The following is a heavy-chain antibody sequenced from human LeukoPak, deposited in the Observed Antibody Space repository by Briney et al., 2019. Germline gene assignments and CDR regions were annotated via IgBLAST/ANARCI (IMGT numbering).Heavy chain of an antibody. J-gene: IGHJ4*02. V-gene: IGHV3-21*01. CDR1: GFTFSSYS. CDR3: ARDSPRYYYGSGNNSDY. CDR2: ISSSSSYI. Sequence: GGSLRLSCAASGFTFSSYSMNWVRQAPGKGLEWVSSISSSSSYIYYADSVKGRFTISRDNAKNSLYLQINSLRAEDTAVYYCARDSPRYYYGSGNNSDYWGQGTLVTVSS. D-gene: IGHD3-10*01.